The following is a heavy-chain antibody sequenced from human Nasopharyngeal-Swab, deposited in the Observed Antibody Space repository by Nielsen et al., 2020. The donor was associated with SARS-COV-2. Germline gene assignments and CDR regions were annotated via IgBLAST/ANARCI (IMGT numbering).Heavy chain of an antibody. V-gene: IGHV3-33*05. CDR3: ARASKTGAAAGLHPFGN. Sequence: GGSLRLSCAASGFTVSAFGMHWVRQAPGEVLEWVAHISYDGHTQYYSDSVKGRFTISRDNAQNSLSLQMNSLREEDTAIYYCARASKTGAAAGLHPFGNWGQGTLVTVSS. CDR1: GFTVSAFG. J-gene: IGHJ4*02. CDR2: ISYDGHTQ. D-gene: IGHD6-13*01.